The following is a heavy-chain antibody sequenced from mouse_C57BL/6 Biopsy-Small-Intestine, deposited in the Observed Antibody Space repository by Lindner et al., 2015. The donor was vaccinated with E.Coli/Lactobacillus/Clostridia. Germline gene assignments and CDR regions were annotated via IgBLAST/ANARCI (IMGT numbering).Heavy chain of an antibody. CDR2: INPYNGDT. D-gene: IGHD2-14*01. J-gene: IGHJ4*01. CDR1: GYSFTDYF. Sequence: VQLQESGPELVKPGTSVKISCKASGYSFTDYFMNWVKQSHGKSLEWIGRINPYNGDTFYNQKFKGKATLTVDKSSSTAHMELRSLTSEDSAVYYCARWPWDRSYAMDYWGQGTSVTVSS. V-gene: IGHV1-20*01. CDR3: ARWPWDRSYAMDY.